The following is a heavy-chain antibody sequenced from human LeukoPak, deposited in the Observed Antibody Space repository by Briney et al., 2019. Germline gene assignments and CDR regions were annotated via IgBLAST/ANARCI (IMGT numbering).Heavy chain of an antibody. D-gene: IGHD3-3*01. CDR1: GFSSTY. CDR2: IYSGDST. Sequence: TGGSLRLSCVASGFSSTYTSWVRQAPGKGLEWVSVIYSGDSTYNADSVRGRFTISRDISKNTVYLQMNSLRPEDTAVYYCARDLWDGTGYWGQGTLVTVAS. V-gene: IGHV3-66*02. J-gene: IGHJ4*02. CDR3: ARDLWDGTGY.